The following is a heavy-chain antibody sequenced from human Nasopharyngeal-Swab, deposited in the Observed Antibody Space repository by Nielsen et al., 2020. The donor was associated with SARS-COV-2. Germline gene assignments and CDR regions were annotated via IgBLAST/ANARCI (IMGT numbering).Heavy chain of an antibody. Sequence: WIRQPPGKGLVWVSRINSDGSTTMYADPVKGRFTISRDNAKDMLYLQMNSLRAEDTAVYYCARVPFYSSGWYGVDYFDYWGQGTLVTVSS. CDR2: INSDGSTT. D-gene: IGHD6-19*01. V-gene: IGHV3-74*03. J-gene: IGHJ4*02. CDR3: ARVPFYSSGWYGVDYFDY.